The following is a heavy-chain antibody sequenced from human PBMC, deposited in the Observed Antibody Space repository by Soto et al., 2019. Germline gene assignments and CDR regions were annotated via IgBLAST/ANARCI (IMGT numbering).Heavy chain of an antibody. CDR2: ISSSSSYI. D-gene: IGHD3-10*01. CDR3: ARDPSLIGSLGYYYYMDV. V-gene: IGHV3-21*01. CDR1: GFTFSSYS. Sequence: GGSLRLSCAASGFTFSSYSMNWVRQAPGKGLEWVSSISSSSSYIYYADSVKGRFTISRDNAKNSLYLQMNSLRAEDTAVYYCARDPSLIGSLGYYYYMDVWGKGTTVTVSS. J-gene: IGHJ6*03.